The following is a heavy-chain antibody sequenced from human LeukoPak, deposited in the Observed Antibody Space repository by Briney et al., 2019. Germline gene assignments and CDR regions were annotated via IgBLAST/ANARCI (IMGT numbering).Heavy chain of an antibody. V-gene: IGHV3-7*01. D-gene: IGHD5-18*01. CDR1: GFTFSNYW. Sequence: GGSLRLSCVASGFTFSNYWMTWVRQAPGKGLEWVANIKPDGSEKYYVDSVKGRFTISRDNAKNSLYLQMSSLRAEDTAAYYCAGCGYTYGCDYWGQGTLVTVSS. J-gene: IGHJ4*02. CDR2: IKPDGSEK. CDR3: AGCGYTYGCDY.